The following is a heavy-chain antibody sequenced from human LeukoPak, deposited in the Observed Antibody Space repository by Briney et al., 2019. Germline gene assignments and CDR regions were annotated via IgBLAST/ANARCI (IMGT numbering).Heavy chain of an antibody. Sequence: SGPALVKPTQTLTLTCTFSGFSLSTSGMCVSWIRQPPGKALEWLARIDWDDDKYYSTSLKTRLTISKDTSKNQVVLTMTNMDPVDTAAYYCARIIQDTAIAEELDYWGQGTLVTVSS. J-gene: IGHJ4*02. CDR1: GFSLSTSGMC. D-gene: IGHD5-18*01. V-gene: IGHV2-70*11. CDR3: ARIIQDTAIAEELDY. CDR2: IDWDDDK.